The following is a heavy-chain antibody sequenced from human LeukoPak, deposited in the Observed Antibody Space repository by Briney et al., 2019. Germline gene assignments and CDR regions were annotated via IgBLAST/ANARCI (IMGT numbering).Heavy chain of an antibody. V-gene: IGHV4-30-2*01. Sequence: SQTLSLTCTVSGGSISSGGYYWSWIRQPPGKGLDWIGYIYHSGSTYYNPSLKSRVTISVDRSKNQFSLKLSSVTAADTAVYYCAREPRGYSYGSGYWGQGTLVTVSS. CDR3: AREPRGYSYGSGY. J-gene: IGHJ4*02. CDR1: GGSISSGGYY. D-gene: IGHD5-18*01. CDR2: IYHSGST.